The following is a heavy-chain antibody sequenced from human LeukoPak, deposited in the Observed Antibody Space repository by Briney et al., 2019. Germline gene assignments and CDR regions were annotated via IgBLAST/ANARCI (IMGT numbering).Heavy chain of an antibody. CDR2: IYYSGST. D-gene: IGHD2-2*01. CDR1: GGSISSGGYY. J-gene: IGHJ5*02. Sequence: SQTLSLTCTVSGGSISSGGYYWSWIRQHPGKGLEWIGYIYYSGSTYYNPSLKSRVTISVDTSKNQFSLKLSSVTAADTAVYYCARGSTRMVVPAARWFDPWGQGTLVTVSS. CDR3: ARGSTRMVVPAARWFDP. V-gene: IGHV4-31*03.